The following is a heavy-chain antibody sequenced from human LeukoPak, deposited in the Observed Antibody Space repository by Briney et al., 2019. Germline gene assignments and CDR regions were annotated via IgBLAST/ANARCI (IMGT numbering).Heavy chain of an antibody. D-gene: IGHD2-2*01. CDR3: ARGRRGLRYCSSTSCQGYFDY. Sequence: PSETLSLTCAVYGGSFSGYYWSWIRQPPGKGLEWIGEINHSGSTNYNPSLKSRVTISVDTSKNQFSLKLSSATAADTAVYYCARGRRGLRYCSSTSCQGYFDYWGREPWSPSPQ. CDR1: GGSFSGYY. J-gene: IGHJ4*02. V-gene: IGHV4-34*01. CDR2: INHSGST.